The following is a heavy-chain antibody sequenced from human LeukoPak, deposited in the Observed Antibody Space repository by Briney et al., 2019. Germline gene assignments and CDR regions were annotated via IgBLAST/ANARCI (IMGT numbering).Heavy chain of an antibody. V-gene: IGHV1-8*01. J-gene: IGHJ4*02. Sequence: ASVKVSCKASGYTFTSYDINWVRQATGQGLEWMGWMNPNSGNTGYAQKFQGRVTMTRNTSISTAYMELSSLRSEDTAVYYCARISGYKKKGPIGLTDYWGQGTLVTVSS. CDR2: MNPNSGNT. CDR1: GYTFTSYD. CDR3: ARISGYKKKGPIGLTDY. D-gene: IGHD5-12*01.